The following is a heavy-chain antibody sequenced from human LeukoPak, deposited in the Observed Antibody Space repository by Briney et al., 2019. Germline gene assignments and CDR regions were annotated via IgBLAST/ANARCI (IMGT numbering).Heavy chain of an antibody. D-gene: IGHD3-10*01. CDR1: GYTFTGYY. V-gene: IGHV1-2*02. J-gene: IGHJ5*02. Sequence: ASVKVSCKASGYTFTGYYMHWVRQAPGQGLEWMGWINPNSGGTNYAQKFQGRVTMARDTSINTAYVELSRLRSDDTAVYYCARDRTMVRGVSNWFDPWGQGTLVTVSS. CDR3: ARDRTMVRGVSNWFDP. CDR2: INPNSGGT.